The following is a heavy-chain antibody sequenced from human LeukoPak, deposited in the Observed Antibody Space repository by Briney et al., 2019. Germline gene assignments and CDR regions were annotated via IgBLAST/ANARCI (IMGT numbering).Heavy chain of an antibody. Sequence: GGSLRLSCAASGFTFSSYAMSWVRQAPGRGLEWVSAISGSGGSTYHADSVKGRLTISRDNSKNTLYLQMNSLRGEDTAVYYCAKDPKVRVVLGMDVWGKGTTVTVSS. D-gene: IGHD3-10*01. J-gene: IGHJ6*04. CDR3: AKDPKVRVVLGMDV. CDR1: GFTFSSYA. V-gene: IGHV3-23*01. CDR2: ISGSGGST.